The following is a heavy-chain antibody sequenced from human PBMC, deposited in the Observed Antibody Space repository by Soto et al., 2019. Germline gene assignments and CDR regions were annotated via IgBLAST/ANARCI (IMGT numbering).Heavy chain of an antibody. Sequence: EVQLLESGGGLVQPGGSLRLSCAASGFTFSNYAMNWVRQAPGKGLEWVSAISGSGGSTYYADSVKGRFTISRDSSKNTLYLQMSSLRAEDTAVYYCAKDPGSTGATLGNWGQGILVTVSS. D-gene: IGHD1-1*01. V-gene: IGHV3-23*01. CDR2: ISGSGGST. CDR3: AKDPGSTGATLGN. CDR1: GFTFSNYA. J-gene: IGHJ4*02.